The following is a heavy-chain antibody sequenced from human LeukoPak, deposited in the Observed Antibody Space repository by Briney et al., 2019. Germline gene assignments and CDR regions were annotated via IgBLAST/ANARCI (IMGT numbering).Heavy chain of an antibody. Sequence: SDTLSLTCAVSGYSISSSNYWAWIRQPPGKGLEWIGHIYYSGSIYYNPSLKSRVTMSVDTSKNQFSLKLSSVTAVDTAVYYCARKATTGPTKAAFDIWGRGTMVTVSS. CDR3: ARKATTGPTKAAFDI. CDR2: IYYSGSI. CDR1: GYSISSSNY. J-gene: IGHJ3*02. V-gene: IGHV4-28*05. D-gene: IGHD4-17*01.